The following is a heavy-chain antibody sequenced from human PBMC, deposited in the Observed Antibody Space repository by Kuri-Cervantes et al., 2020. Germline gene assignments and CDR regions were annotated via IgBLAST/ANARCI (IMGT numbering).Heavy chain of an antibody. V-gene: IGHV4-39*07. CDR2: IYYSGST. D-gene: IGHD3-22*01. CDR3: ARESTYYYDSRPFDY. J-gene: IGHJ4*02. CDR1: DCSISSSSYY. Sequence: SEPLSLPVTVSDCSISSSSYYWGSIRQAPGKGLERIGSIYYSGSTYYNPSLKSRVTISVDTSTNQFSLKLSSVTAADTAVYYCARESTYYYDSRPFDYWGQGTLVTVSS.